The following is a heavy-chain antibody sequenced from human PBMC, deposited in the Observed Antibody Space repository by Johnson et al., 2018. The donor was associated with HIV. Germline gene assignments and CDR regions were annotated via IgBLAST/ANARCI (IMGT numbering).Heavy chain of an antibody. CDR3: AKHSSSWYDDAFDM. J-gene: IGHJ3*02. Sequence: QVQLVESGGGVVQPGRSLRLSCAASGFTFSTYAIHWVRQAPGKGLEWVAVISYDGSNKYYADSVKGRFTISRDNSKNTLFLQMNSLRAEDTAVYYCAKHSSSWYDDAFDMWGQGTLVTVSS. CDR1: GFTFSTYA. D-gene: IGHD6-13*01. V-gene: IGHV3-30*04. CDR2: ISYDGSNK.